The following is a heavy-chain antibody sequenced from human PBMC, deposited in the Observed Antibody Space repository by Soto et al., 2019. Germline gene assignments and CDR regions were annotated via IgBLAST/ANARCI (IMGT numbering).Heavy chain of an antibody. CDR3: ARGPRDYGDSTIPPFIWYFDL. Sequence: GGSLRLSCVASGFTFSSYAMSWVRQAPGKGLEWVSGISGSGDSTYYADSVKGRFTISRDNSKNTLYLQMNSLRSEDTAVYYCARGPRDYGDSTIPPFIWYFDLWGRGTLVTVSS. V-gene: IGHV3-23*01. CDR2: ISGSGDST. D-gene: IGHD4-17*01. J-gene: IGHJ2*01. CDR1: GFTFSSYA.